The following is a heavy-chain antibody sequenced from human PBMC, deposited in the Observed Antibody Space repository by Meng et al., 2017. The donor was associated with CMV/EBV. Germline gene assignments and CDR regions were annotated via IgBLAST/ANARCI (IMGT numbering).Heavy chain of an antibody. Sequence: ETLSLTCTVSGGSISSSSYYWGWIRQPPGKGLEWIGSIYYSGSTYYNPSLKSRVTISVDTSKNQFSLKLSSVTAADTAVYYCARGTANWGLYFDYWGQGTLVTVSS. CDR1: GGSISSSSYY. J-gene: IGHJ4*02. V-gene: IGHV4-39*01. CDR3: ARGTANWGLYFDY. CDR2: IYYSGST. D-gene: IGHD7-27*01.